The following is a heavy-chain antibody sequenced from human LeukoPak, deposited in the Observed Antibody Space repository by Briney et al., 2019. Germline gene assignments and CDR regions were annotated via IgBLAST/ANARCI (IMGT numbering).Heavy chain of an antibody. CDR2: IYTSGST. D-gene: IGHD2-2*02. Sequence: PSETLSLTCTVSGGSISSYYWSWIRQPPGKGLEWIGYIYTSGSTNYNPSLKSRVTISVDTSKNQFSLKLSSVTAADTAVYYCARRYCSSTSCYTGGYYYYYVDVWGKGTTVTVSS. J-gene: IGHJ6*03. CDR3: ARRYCSSTSCYTGGYYYYYVDV. V-gene: IGHV4-4*09. CDR1: GGSISSYY.